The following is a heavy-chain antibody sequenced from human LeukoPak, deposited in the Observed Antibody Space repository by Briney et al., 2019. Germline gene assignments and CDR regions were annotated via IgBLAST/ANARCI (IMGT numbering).Heavy chain of an antibody. D-gene: IGHD3-3*01. CDR3: ARDGDDFWSGFPAYFDY. CDR1: GFTFSSYS. Sequence: GSLRLSCAASGFTFSSYSMNWVRQAPGKGLEWVSSISSSSSYIYYADSVKGRFTISRDNVKNSLYLQMNSLRAEDTAVYYCARDGDDFWSGFPAYFDYWGQGTLVTVSS. CDR2: ISSSSSYI. V-gene: IGHV3-21*01. J-gene: IGHJ4*02.